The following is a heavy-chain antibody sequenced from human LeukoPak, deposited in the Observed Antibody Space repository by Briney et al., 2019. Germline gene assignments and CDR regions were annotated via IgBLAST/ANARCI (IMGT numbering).Heavy chain of an antibody. J-gene: IGHJ3*02. V-gene: IGHV5-51*01. D-gene: IGHD3-3*01. CDR2: IYPGDSDT. Sequence: GESLKISCKGSGYSFTSYWIGWVRQMPGKGLEWVGIIYPGDSDTRYSPSFQGQVTISADKSISTAYLQWSSLKASDTAMYYCASSRITIFGVVIVGAFDIWGQGTMVTVSS. CDR1: GYSFTSYW. CDR3: ASSRITIFGVVIVGAFDI.